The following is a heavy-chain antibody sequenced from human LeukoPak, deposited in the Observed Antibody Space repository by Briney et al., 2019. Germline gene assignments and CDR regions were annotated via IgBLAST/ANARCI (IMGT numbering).Heavy chain of an antibody. J-gene: IGHJ3*02. CDR3: ARDTGGYSYGDDAFDI. CDR1: GYTFTGYY. CDR2: INPSGGST. Sequence: ASVKVSCMASGYTFTGYYMHWVRQAPGQGLEWMGIINPSGGSTSYAQKFQGRVTMARDTSTSTVYMELSSLRSEDTAVYYCARDTGGYSYGDDAFDIWGQGTMVTVSS. V-gene: IGHV1-46*01. D-gene: IGHD5-18*01.